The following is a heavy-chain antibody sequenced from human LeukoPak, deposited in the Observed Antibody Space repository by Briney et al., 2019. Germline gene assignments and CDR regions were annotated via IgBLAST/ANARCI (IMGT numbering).Heavy chain of an antibody. CDR1: GYTFTGYY. CDR2: INPNSGGT. J-gene: IGHJ5*02. Sequence: ASVKVSCKASGYTFTGYYMHWVRQAPGQGLEWMGWINPNSGGTNYAQKFQGRDTMTRDTSITTAYMELNRLRSDDTAVYYCARDTAMVTYWFDPWGQGTLVTVSS. D-gene: IGHD5-18*01. CDR3: ARDTAMVTYWFDP. V-gene: IGHV1-2*02.